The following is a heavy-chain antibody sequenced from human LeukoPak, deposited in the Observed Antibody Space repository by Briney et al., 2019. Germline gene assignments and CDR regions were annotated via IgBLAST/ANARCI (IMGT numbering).Heavy chain of an antibody. Sequence: PGGSLRLSCAASGFTFDDYTMHWVRQAPGKGLEWVSLISWNGVSTYYADSGKGRFTISRDNSKNSLYLQMNSLRAEDTAVYYCARERAPGKQLTHFDYWGQGTLVTVSS. CDR1: GFTFDDYT. V-gene: IGHV3-43*01. CDR2: ISWNGVST. D-gene: IGHD6-6*01. CDR3: ARERAPGKQLTHFDY. J-gene: IGHJ4*02.